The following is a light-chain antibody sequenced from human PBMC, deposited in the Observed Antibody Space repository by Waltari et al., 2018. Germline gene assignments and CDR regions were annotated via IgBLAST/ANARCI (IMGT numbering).Light chain of an antibody. CDR2: AAS. CDR1: QSVGKY. V-gene: IGKV3-20*01. Sequence: GTLSLSPGERATLSCRASQSVGKYIVWYQQRPGQAPRLLIYAASTRATGIPDRFSGSGSGTDFSLTISRLEPEDFAVYYCQNHERLPATFGQGTKVEI. CDR3: QNHERLPAT. J-gene: IGKJ1*01.